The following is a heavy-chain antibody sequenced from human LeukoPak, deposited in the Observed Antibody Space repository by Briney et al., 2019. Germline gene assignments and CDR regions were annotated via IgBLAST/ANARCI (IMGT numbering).Heavy chain of an antibody. CDR2: INPNSGDS. D-gene: IGHD2/OR15-2a*01. Sequence: ASVKVSCKASGYKFTGYYMHWVRQAPGQGLEWMGWINPNSGDSHHAQKFQGRVTMTRDTSISTAYMELSRLRSDDTAVYYCAREIGGILFFDYWGQGTLVTVSS. CDR1: GYKFTGYY. J-gene: IGHJ4*02. CDR3: AREIGGILFFDY. V-gene: IGHV1-2*02.